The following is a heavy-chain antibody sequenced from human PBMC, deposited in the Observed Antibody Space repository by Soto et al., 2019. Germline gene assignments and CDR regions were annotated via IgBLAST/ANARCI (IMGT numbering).Heavy chain of an antibody. D-gene: IGHD6-6*01. V-gene: IGHV3-9*01. CDR1: GFIFDDYA. Sequence: EVQLVEPGGGLAQPGRSLRLSCAASGFIFDDYAMHWVRQAPGKGLEWVSGISWQSGSIRYADSVKGRFTISRDNAKNSLYLQMNSLSVEDTALYYCAKDMFSSSSAATFDYWGHGILVTVSS. J-gene: IGHJ4*01. CDR2: ISWQSGSI. CDR3: AKDMFSSSSAATFDY.